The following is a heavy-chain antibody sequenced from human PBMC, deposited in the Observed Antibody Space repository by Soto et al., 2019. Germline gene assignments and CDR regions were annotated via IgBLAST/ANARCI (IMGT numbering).Heavy chain of an antibody. J-gene: IGHJ4*02. V-gene: IGHV5-51*01. D-gene: IGHD3-22*01. CDR3: ARCGYDFCYYDSSGYSCYFDF. Sequence: GESLKISCKGSGYSFTSYWIGWVRQMPGKGLEWMGIIYPGDSDTRYSPSFQGQVTISADKSISTAYLQWSSLKASDTAMYYCARCGYDFCYYDSSGYSCYFDFWGQGTLVTVSS. CDR2: IYPGDSDT. CDR1: GYSFTSYW.